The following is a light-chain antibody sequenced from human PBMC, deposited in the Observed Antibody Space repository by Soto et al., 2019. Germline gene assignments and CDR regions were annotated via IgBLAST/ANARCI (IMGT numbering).Light chain of an antibody. CDR2: GAS. Sequence: EIVLTQSPGTLSLSPWERATLSCRASQSLNARYLAWYQVKPGLAPRLLFYGASKRATGIPARFSGSGSGTDFTLTITGLEPEDSAVYYCQQRDIWPSTFGQGTRLEIK. CDR1: QSLNARY. V-gene: IGKV3D-20*02. CDR3: QQRDIWPST. J-gene: IGKJ5*01.